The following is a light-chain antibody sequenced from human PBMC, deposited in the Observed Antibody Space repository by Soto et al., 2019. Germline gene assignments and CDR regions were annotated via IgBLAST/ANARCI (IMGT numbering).Light chain of an antibody. CDR1: QSVGGS. Sequence: VMTQSTATLSVYPGERVTLSCRASQSVGGSLAWYRQRAGQAPRLRVYGPSTRATGNPARFSGSGSGTEFTLTSSRLQSYDFAVYHCQEYGNFWTVGQGTNADI. CDR3: QEYGNFWT. CDR2: GPS. V-gene: IGKV3-15*01. J-gene: IGKJ1*01.